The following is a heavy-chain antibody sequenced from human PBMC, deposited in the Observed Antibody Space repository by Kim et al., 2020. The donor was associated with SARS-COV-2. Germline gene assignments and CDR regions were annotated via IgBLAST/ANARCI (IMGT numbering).Heavy chain of an antibody. CDR2: VYSIGST. Sequence: SETLSLTCTVSRGSIDTGHYYWTWIRQHPGKGLEWIGFVYSIGSTSYNPSLKSRVTISMDTSKNQFSLRLTSVTAADTAVYFCARDSATSDGGMDVWGQGTTVTASS. J-gene: IGHJ6*02. V-gene: IGHV4-31*03. D-gene: IGHD2-2*01. CDR3: ARDSATSDGGMDV. CDR1: RGSIDTGHYY.